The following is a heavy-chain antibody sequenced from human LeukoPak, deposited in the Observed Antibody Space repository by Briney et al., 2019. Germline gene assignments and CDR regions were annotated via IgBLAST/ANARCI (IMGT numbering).Heavy chain of an antibody. Sequence: GRSLRLSCAASGFSFSSYGMHWVRQAPGKGLEWVAVIPYDGSNTYYADSVKGRFTISRDNAKNSLYLQMNSLRAEDTAVYYCANQLLRDYYFDYWGQGTLVTVSS. J-gene: IGHJ4*02. CDR1: GFSFSSYG. CDR3: ANQLLRDYYFDY. CDR2: IPYDGSNT. D-gene: IGHD2-2*01. V-gene: IGHV3-30*18.